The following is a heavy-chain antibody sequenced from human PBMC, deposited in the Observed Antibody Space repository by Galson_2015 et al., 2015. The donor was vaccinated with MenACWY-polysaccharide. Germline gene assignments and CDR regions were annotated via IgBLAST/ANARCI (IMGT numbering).Heavy chain of an antibody. D-gene: IGHD6-19*01. CDR1: GFSLTTYT. Sequence: SLRLSCAASGFSLTTYTMNWVRQAPGKGLEWISHIGSRGSTIHYADSVKGRFGISRDVAENALYLDVNSLRDEDTAVYFCARGPLWQWLVLYFDYWSQGTPVTVSS. V-gene: IGHV3-48*02. J-gene: IGHJ4*02. CDR2: IGSRGSTI. CDR3: ARGPLWQWLVLYFDY.